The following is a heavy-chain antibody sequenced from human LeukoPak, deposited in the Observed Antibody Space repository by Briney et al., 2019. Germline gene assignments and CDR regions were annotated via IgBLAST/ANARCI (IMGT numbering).Heavy chain of an antibody. V-gene: IGHV3-66*01. Sequence: GGSLRLSCAASGFTVSSNYMSWVRQAPGKGLEWVSVIYSGGSTYYEDSVKGRFTISRDNSKNTLYLQMNSLRAEDTAVYYCARDRIRGQRGYGMDVWGQGTTVTVSS. CDR2: IYSGGST. CDR3: ARDRIRGQRGYGMDV. D-gene: IGHD3-10*01. CDR1: GFTVSSNY. J-gene: IGHJ6*02.